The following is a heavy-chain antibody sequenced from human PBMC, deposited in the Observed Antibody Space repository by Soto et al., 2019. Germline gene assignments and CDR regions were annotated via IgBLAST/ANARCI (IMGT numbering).Heavy chain of an antibody. V-gene: IGHV1-69*13. J-gene: IGHJ6*02. CDR1: GGTFSSYA. D-gene: IGHD6-13*01. CDR3: ARDYSSSWLDYYYYGMDV. CDR2: IIPIFGTA. Sequence: SVKVSCKASGGTFSSYAISWVRQAPGQGLEWTGGIIPIFGTANYAQKFQGRVTITADESTSTAYMELSSLRSEDTAVYYCARDYSSSWLDYYYYGMDVWGQGTTVTVSS.